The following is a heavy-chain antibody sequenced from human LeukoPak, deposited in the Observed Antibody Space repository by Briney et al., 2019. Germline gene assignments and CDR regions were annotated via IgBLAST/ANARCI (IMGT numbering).Heavy chain of an antibody. V-gene: IGHV3-30-3*01. D-gene: IGHD5-18*01. Sequence: PGGSLRLSCVASGFTFSSYNMHWVRQAPGKGLEWVAVISYDGSNKYYADSVKGRSTISRDNSKNTLYLQVNSLRPEDTAVYYRGRDTVGYGGAFDVWGQGTMVTVSS. CDR3: GRDTVGYGGAFDV. J-gene: IGHJ3*01. CDR1: GFTFSSYN. CDR2: ISYDGSNK.